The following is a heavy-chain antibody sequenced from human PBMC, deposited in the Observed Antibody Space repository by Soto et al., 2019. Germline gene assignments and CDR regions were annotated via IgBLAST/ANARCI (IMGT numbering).Heavy chain of an antibody. J-gene: IGHJ4*02. CDR1: GGTFSSYT. V-gene: IGHV1-69*08. CDR2: IIPILGIA. D-gene: IGHD2-8*01. Sequence: QVQLVQSGAEVKKPGSSVKVSCKASGGTFSSYTISWVRQAPGQGLEWMGRIIPILGIANYAQKFQGRVTITADQSTSQAYREQSSLRSEDTAVYYCEREKYASRGGGYYFDYWGQGSLVTASS. CDR3: EREKYASRGGGYYFDY.